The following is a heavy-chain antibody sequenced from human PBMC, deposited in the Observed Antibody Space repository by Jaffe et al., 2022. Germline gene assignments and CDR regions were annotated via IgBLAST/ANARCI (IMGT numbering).Heavy chain of an antibody. CDR1: GGSFSGYY. D-gene: IGHD3-9*01. V-gene: IGHV4-34*01. CDR2: INHSGST. CDR3: ASINYDILTGYPEDY. J-gene: IGHJ4*02. Sequence: QVQLQQWGAGLLKPSETLSLTCAVYGGSFSGYYWSWIRQPPGKGLEWIGEINHSGSTNYNPSLKSRVTISVDTSKNQFSLKLSSVTAADTAVYYCASINYDILTGYPEDYWGQGTLVTVSS.